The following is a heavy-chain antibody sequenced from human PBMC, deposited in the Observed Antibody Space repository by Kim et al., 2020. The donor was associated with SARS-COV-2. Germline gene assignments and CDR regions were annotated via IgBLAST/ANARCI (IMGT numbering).Heavy chain of an antibody. CDR1: GFTFSSYS. CDR2: ISSSSSTI. CDR3: ARPPYSGSQ. D-gene: IGHD1-26*01. V-gene: IGHV3-48*04. Sequence: GGSLRLSCAASGFTFSSYSMNWVRQAPGKGLEWVSYISSSSSTIYYADSVKGRFTISRDNAKNSLYLQMNSLRAEDTAVYYCARPPYSGSQWGQGTLVTVSS. J-gene: IGHJ4*02.